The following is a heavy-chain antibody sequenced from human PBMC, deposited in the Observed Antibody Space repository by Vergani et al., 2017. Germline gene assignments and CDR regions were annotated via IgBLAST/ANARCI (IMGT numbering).Heavy chain of an antibody. CDR2: MSYDGGQK. D-gene: IGHD1/OR15-1a*01. J-gene: IGHJ4*02. CDR3: AREKTTSKGRRCGFDY. CDR1: GFTFSSYA. Sequence: QVQLVESGGGVVQPGRSLRLSCAASGFTFSSYAMHWVRQAPGKGLEWVAFMSYDGGQKYYADSVKGRFTISRDNSKNTLYLQMNSLRAEDTAVYYCAREKTTSKGRRCGFDYWGQGTLVTVSS. V-gene: IGHV3-30-3*01.